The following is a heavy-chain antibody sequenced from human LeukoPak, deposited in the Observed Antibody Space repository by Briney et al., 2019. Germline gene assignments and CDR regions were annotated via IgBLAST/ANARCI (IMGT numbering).Heavy chain of an antibody. CDR2: INAGNGNT. Sequence: ASVKVSCKASGYTFTSYAMHWVRQAPGQRLEWMGWINAGNGNTKYSQKFQGRVTITRDTSASTAYMELSSLRSEDTVVYYCARSVGTRGLYYYYGMDVWGQGTTVTVSS. J-gene: IGHJ6*02. CDR3: ARSVGTRGLYYYYGMDV. D-gene: IGHD4-23*01. CDR1: GYTFTSYA. V-gene: IGHV1-3*01.